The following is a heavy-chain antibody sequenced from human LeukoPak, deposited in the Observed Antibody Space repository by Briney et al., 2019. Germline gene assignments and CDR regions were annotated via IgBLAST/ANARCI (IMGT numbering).Heavy chain of an antibody. Sequence: GGSLRLSCAASGFTFSSYTMNWVRQAPGKGLEWVSSINSNSNYIYYADSVKGRFTISRDNAKASMYLQMNSLRAEDTAVYYCARDGATAYFDFWGQGTLVSVSS. CDR3: ARDGATAYFDF. CDR1: GFTFSSYT. D-gene: IGHD4-17*01. J-gene: IGHJ4*02. V-gene: IGHV3-21*01. CDR2: INSNSNYI.